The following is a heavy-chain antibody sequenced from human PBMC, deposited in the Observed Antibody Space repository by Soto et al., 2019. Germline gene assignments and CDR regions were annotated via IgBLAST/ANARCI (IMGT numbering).Heavy chain of an antibody. CDR2: ISPSSGYT. D-gene: IGHD6-25*01. CDR3: AREMWTRSGPQNFFDY. V-gene: IGHV1-18*01. Sequence: QVQVVQSEGQVKQPGASVKVSCKASGYTFTDYGFCWVRQVPGQGLEWMGYISPSSGYTTYAPNLQERVIITTERSTTTVYMELRSLTSDDTAVYYCAREMWTRSGPQNFFDYWGQGALVTVSS. J-gene: IGHJ4*02. CDR1: GYTFTDYG.